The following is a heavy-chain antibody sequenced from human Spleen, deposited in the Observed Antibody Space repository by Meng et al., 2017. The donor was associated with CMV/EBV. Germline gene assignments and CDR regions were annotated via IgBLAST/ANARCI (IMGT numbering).Heavy chain of an antibody. CDR2: IYYSGST. V-gene: IGHV4-31*03. Sequence: SETLSLTCTVSGGSISSGGYYWSWIRQNPGKGLEWIGYIYYSGSTYYNPSLKSRVTISVDTSKNQCSLKLSSVTAAATAVYYCARDLASYGNPGENNGMDVWGQGTTVTVSS. CDR1: GGSISSGGYY. CDR3: ARDLASYGNPGENNGMDV. D-gene: IGHD5-18*01. J-gene: IGHJ6*02.